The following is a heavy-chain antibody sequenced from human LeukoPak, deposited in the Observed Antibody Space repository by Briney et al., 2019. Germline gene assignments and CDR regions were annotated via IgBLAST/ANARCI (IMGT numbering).Heavy chain of an antibody. J-gene: IGHJ4*02. Sequence: GGSLRLSCAASGFIVNRNYMNWVRQVPGKGLEWVSVIYSDGSTHYPDCVQGRFTISRDNSKNTVSLQMNDLTTEDTAVYYCARSWDARLNFDNWGQGTPVTVSS. D-gene: IGHD1-26*01. V-gene: IGHV3-66*02. CDR2: IYSDGST. CDR3: ARSWDARLNFDN. CDR1: GFIVNRNY.